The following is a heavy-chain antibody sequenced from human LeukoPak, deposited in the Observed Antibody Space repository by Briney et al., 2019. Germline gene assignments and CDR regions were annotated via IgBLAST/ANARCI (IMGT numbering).Heavy chain of an antibody. V-gene: IGHV4-59*01. CDR3: ARNADDSSSYPYFGY. CDR2: IYHSGST. CDR1: GGSISNYY. D-gene: IGHD3-22*01. J-gene: IGHJ4*02. Sequence: ASETLSLTCTVSGGSISNYYWSWIRQPPGKELEWIGYIYHSGSTNYNPSLKSRVTISQDTSKNQFSLKLSSVTAADTAVYYCARNADDSSSYPYFGYWGQGTLVTFAS.